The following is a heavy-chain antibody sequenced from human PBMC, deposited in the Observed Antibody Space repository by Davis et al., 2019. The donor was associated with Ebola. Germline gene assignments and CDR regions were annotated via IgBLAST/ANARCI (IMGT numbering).Heavy chain of an antibody. CDR2: IRFDGSYK. CDR3: AKDLYGSGAGFDY. D-gene: IGHD3-10*01. J-gene: IGHJ4*02. V-gene: IGHV3-30*02. CDR1: GFTFRSYG. Sequence: GESLTISCAASGFTFRSYGMHWVRQAPGKGLEWVAFIRFDGSYKHYAESVKGRFTISRDNSKNTLYLQMHSLGAEDTAVYYCAKDLYGSGAGFDYWGQGTLVTVSS.